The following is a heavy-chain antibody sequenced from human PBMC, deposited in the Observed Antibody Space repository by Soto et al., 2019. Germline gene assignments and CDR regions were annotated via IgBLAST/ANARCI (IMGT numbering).Heavy chain of an antibody. J-gene: IGHJ4*02. CDR1: GFSFDVYG. CDR2: ISYNGGNI. D-gene: IGHD2-2*01. V-gene: IGHV3-9*01. CDR3: TNVSRSGVGNYFDY. Sequence: EVQLVQSGGGWVQPGGSLRLSCAASGFSFDVYGMHWVRQVPGKGLEWVSGISYNGGNIGYVNSVRGRFTISRDNDRNSLYLQMNSLRPEDTAVYYRTNVSRSGVGNYFDYWGQGIMVTVSS.